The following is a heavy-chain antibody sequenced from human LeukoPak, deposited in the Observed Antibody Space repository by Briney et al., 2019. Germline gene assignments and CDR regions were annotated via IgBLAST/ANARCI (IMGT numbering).Heavy chain of an antibody. CDR1: GFTFSSYG. J-gene: IGHJ3*02. V-gene: IGHV3-30*03. CDR3: ASIEYCSSTSCYMLVAFDI. Sequence: GGSLRLSCAASGFTFSSYGMHWVRQAPGKGLEWVAVISYDGSNKYYADSVKGRFTISRDNSKNTLYLQMNSLRAEDTAVYYCASIEYCSSTSCYMLVAFDIWGQGTMVTVSS. CDR2: ISYDGSNK. D-gene: IGHD2-2*02.